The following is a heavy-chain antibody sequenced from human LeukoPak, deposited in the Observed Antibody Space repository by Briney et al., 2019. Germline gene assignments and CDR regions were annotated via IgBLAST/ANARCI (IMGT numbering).Heavy chain of an antibody. CDR2: IIPIFDTA. D-gene: IGHD3-3*01. CDR3: TRDGGRFLEWLSPQASYYGMDV. CDR1: GGTFSSYA. Sequence: ASVKVSCKASGGTFSSYAISWVRQAPGQGLEWMGGIIPIFDTANYAQKFRGRVTITADESTSTAYMELSSLRSEDTAVYYCTRDGGRFLEWLSPQASYYGMDVWGQGTTVTVSS. J-gene: IGHJ6*02. V-gene: IGHV1-69*13.